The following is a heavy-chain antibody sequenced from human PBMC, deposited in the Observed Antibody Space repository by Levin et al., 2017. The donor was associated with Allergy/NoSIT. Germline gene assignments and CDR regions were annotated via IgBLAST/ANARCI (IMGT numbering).Heavy chain of an antibody. J-gene: IGHJ3*02. CDR2: IKQDGSQK. D-gene: IGHD4-11*01. Sequence: GESLKISCAASGFTFSSYWMNWVRQAPGKGLQWVANIKQDGSQKYHVGPVRGRFAISRDNAKNSLYLQMSSLRADDTAVYYSAREMTTGHSDVFDIWVQGTMVTVSS. CDR1: GFTFSSYW. V-gene: IGHV3-7*01. CDR3: AREMTTGHSDVFDI.